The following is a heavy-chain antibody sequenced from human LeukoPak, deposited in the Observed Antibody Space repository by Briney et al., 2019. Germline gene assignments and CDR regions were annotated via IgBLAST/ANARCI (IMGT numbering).Heavy chain of an antibody. CDR3: ARYSSSSDPDY. V-gene: IGHV4-39*01. J-gene: IGHJ4*02. Sequence: SETLSLTCTVSGGSISSSSYYWGWIRQPPGKGLEWIGSIYYSGSTYYNPSLKSRVTISVDTSKNQFSLKLSSVTAADTAVYYCARYSSSSDPDYWGQGTLVTVSS. CDR2: IYYSGST. CDR1: GGSISSSSYY. D-gene: IGHD6-6*01.